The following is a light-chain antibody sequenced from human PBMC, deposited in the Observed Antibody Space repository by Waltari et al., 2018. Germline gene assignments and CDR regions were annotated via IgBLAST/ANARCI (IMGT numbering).Light chain of an antibody. CDR1: QSVGSSS. CDR3: QQHGTLPAT. Sequence: EIVLTQSPGTASLSPGERATLSCRASQSVGSSSLAWYQQKPGQAPRLAIYRASRRATGIPDRFSGSGSGTDFSLTISRLEPEDFAVYYCQQHGTLPATFGQGTKVEIK. J-gene: IGKJ1*01. V-gene: IGKV3-20*01. CDR2: RAS.